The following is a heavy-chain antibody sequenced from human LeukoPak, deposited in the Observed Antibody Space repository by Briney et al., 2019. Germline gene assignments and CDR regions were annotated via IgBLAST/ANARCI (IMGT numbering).Heavy chain of an antibody. Sequence: SETLSLTCTVTGGSISSSSYYWGWIRQPPGKGLEWIESIYYSGSTYYNPSLKSRVTISVDTSKNQFSLKLSSVTAADTAVYYCARARDDDFWSGYYAQGLIDYWGQGTLVTVSS. V-gene: IGHV4-39*01. D-gene: IGHD3-3*01. CDR2: IYYSGST. CDR1: GGSISSSSYY. CDR3: ARARDDDFWSGYYAQGLIDY. J-gene: IGHJ4*02.